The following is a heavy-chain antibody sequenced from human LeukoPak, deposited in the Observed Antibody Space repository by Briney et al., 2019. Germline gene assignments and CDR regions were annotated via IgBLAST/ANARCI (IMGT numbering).Heavy chain of an antibody. J-gene: IGHJ3*02. CDR3: ARDRTGYYYDSGGYYFDAFDI. V-gene: IGHV1-46*03. D-gene: IGHD3-22*01. Sequence: GASVKVSCKASGYTFTNYYMHWVRQAPGQGLEWMGIINPSGGSTSDAQKFQGRVTMTRDTSTTTVYMELSSLRSEDTAVYSCARDRTGYYYDSGGYYFDAFDIWGQGTMVTVSS. CDR2: INPSGGST. CDR1: GYTFTNYY.